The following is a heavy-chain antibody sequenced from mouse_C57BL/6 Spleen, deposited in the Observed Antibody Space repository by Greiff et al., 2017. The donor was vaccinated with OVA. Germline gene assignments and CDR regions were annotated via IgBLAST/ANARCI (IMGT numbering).Heavy chain of an antibody. CDR3: ASSIYYDYDGGFAY. J-gene: IGHJ3*01. V-gene: IGHV1-82*01. Sequence: VKLMESGPELVKPGASVKISCKASGYAFSSSWMNWVKQRPGRGLELIGRIYPGDGDTNYNGKFKGKATLTEDKSSSTAYMQLSSLTSEDSAVYFCASSIYYDYDGGFAYWGQVTLVTVYA. CDR1: GYAFSSSW. CDR2: IYPGDGDT. D-gene: IGHD2-4*01.